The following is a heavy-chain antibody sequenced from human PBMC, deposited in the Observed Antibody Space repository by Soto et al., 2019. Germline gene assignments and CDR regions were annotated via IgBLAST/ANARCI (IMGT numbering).Heavy chain of an antibody. CDR3: ARWVGGSMFDNSGKYDS. D-gene: IGHD3-22*01. CDR1: GFTFSSSG. Sequence: QVQLVESGGGVVQPGRSLRLTCAASGFTFSSSGMHWVRQAPGKGLEWVALIAYDGNKTYYGDSVRGRFTISRDNSENTLFLQMNSLRAEDTAVYYCARWVGGSMFDNSGKYDSWGQGTLVTVSS. V-gene: IGHV3-30*03. J-gene: IGHJ5*01. CDR2: IAYDGNKT.